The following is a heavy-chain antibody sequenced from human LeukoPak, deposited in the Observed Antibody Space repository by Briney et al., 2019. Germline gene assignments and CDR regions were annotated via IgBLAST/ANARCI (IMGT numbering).Heavy chain of an antibody. Sequence: PSETLSLTCTVSGGSISSCYWSWIRQPPGKGLEWIGYIYYSGSTNYNPSLKSRVTISIDTSKNQFSLKLSSVTAADTALYYCARLRGGAIFGVVTGNWFDPWGQGTLVTVSS. CDR1: GGSISSCY. V-gene: IGHV4-59*01. D-gene: IGHD3-3*01. CDR3: ARLRGGAIFGVVTGNWFDP. CDR2: IYYSGST. J-gene: IGHJ5*02.